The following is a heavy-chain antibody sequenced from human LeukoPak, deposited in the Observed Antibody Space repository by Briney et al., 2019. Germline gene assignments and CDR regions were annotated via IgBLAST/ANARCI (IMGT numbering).Heavy chain of an antibody. CDR3: ARVKRRYQVLKPLHETPSHYFDY. CDR2: IYYSGST. J-gene: IGHJ4*02. D-gene: IGHD2-2*01. V-gene: IGHV4-39*07. CDR1: GGSISSSSYY. Sequence: SETLSLTCTVSGGSISSSSYYWGWIRQPPGKGLEWIGSIYYSGSTYYNPSLKSRVAISVATSKNQFSLNLSSVTAADTAMYYCARVKRRYQVLKPLHETPSHYFDYWGQGTLVTVSS.